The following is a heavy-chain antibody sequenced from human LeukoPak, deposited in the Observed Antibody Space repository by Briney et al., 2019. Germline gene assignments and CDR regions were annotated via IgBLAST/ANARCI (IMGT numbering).Heavy chain of an antibody. Sequence: GGSLGLSCAASGFTFYSYAMSWVRQAPGKGLECVSAISGSGGSTSYADSVKGRFTISRDNSKNTLYLHMNSLRAEDTAVYYCAKDLRSYCSGGSCYSNYYYGMDVWGQGTTVTVSS. J-gene: IGHJ6*02. CDR2: ISGSGGST. V-gene: IGHV3-23*01. CDR3: AKDLRSYCSGGSCYSNYYYGMDV. D-gene: IGHD2-15*01. CDR1: GFTFYSYA.